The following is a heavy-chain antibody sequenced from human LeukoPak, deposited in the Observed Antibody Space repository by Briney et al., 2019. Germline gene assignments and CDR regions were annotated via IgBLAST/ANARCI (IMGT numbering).Heavy chain of an antibody. CDR2: ISAYNGNT. V-gene: IGHV1-18*01. CDR3: ARDSLYCSGGSCYSSWNWFDP. Sequence: ASVKVSCKASGYTFTSYGISWVRQAPGQGLEWMGWISAYNGNTNYAQKLQGRVTMTTDTSTSTAYMELRSLRSDDTAVYYCARDSLYCSGGSCYSSWNWFDPWGQGTLVTVSS. CDR1: GYTFTSYG. D-gene: IGHD2-15*01. J-gene: IGHJ5*02.